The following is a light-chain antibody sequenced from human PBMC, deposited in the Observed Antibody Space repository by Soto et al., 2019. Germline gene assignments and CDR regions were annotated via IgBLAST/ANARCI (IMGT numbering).Light chain of an antibody. CDR2: AAS. CDR3: QQYHNLPYT. J-gene: IGKJ2*01. CDR1: QSVSGN. Sequence: EKVMTQSPATLSVSPGERATVSCRASQSVSGNLAWYQQKPGQAPRLLIYAASVRANDSPARFSGSGSGTEFTLTISSLQSEDFAVYYCQQYHNLPYTFGQGTRLEIK. V-gene: IGKV3-15*01.